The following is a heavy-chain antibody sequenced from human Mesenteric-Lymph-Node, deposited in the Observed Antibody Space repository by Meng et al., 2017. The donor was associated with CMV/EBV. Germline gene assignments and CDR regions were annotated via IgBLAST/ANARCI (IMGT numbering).Heavy chain of an antibody. CDR3: VREHITIFGVVMYGMDV. CDR1: GFTFSNYD. D-gene: IGHD3-3*01. J-gene: IGHJ6*02. V-gene: IGHV3-33*01. Sequence: GGSLRLSCAASGFTFSNYDMHWVRQAPGKGLEWVAVIWYDGSNEYYADSVKGRFTISRDNSKSTLYLQMNSLRVEDTAVYYCVREHITIFGVVMYGMDVWGQGTAVTVSS. CDR2: IWYDGSNE.